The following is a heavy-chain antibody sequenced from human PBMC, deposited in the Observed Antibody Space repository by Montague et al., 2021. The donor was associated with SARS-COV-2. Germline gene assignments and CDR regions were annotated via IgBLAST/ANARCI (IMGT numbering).Heavy chain of an antibody. D-gene: IGHD3-22*01. Sequence: SLRLSCAASGFTFSSYGMHWVRQAPGKGLEWVAVISYDGSNKYYADSVKGRFTISRDNSKNTLYLQMNSLRAEDTAVYYCANSYDRVGWDAFDIWGQGTMVTVSS. J-gene: IGHJ3*02. CDR1: GFTFSSYG. CDR2: ISYDGSNK. V-gene: IGHV3-30*18. CDR3: ANSYDRVGWDAFDI.